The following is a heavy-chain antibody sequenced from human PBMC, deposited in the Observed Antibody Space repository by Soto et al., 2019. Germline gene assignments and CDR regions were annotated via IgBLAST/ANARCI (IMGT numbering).Heavy chain of an antibody. J-gene: IGHJ6*02. CDR1: GFTLSMYS. CDR2: IPQEGSDG. D-gene: IGHD2-21*02. CDR3: ARDQLILPAHDFFYGSDV. V-gene: IGHV3-7*03. Sequence: DVQLEESGGGLVQPGESLRLSCEVSGFTLSMYSMTWVRQAPGKGLEWVAKIPQEGSDGHYVDSVKGRFTISRDNAKNSVYLQMNSLRDEDTAVYYCARDQLILPAHDFFYGSDVWCQGAKVTVSS.